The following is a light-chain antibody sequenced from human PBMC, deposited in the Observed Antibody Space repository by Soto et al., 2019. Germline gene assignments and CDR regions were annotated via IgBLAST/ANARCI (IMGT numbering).Light chain of an antibody. Sequence: QSAVTQPASVSGSPGQSITISCTGTSSDVGGYDYVSWYQQYPGTAPRLIIYEVSNRPSGVSNRFSGSKSGNTASLTISGLRAEDEGDYFCSSYTGTSALILFGGGTQLTVL. V-gene: IGLV2-14*01. CDR1: SSDVGGYDY. J-gene: IGLJ2*01. CDR2: EVS. CDR3: SSYTGTSALIL.